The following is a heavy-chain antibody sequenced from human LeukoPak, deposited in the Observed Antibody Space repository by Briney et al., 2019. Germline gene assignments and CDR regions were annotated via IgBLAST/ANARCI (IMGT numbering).Heavy chain of an antibody. D-gene: IGHD2-2*02. Sequence: GGSLRLSCAASGFTFSTYGMHWVRQAPGKGLEWVAVISYDGSNKYYADSVKGRFTISRDNAKNSLYLQMNSLRAKDTALYHCARDIVPAAIGGGDAFDIWGQGTMVTVSS. J-gene: IGHJ3*02. CDR3: ARDIVPAAIGGGDAFDI. V-gene: IGHV3-30*03. CDR2: ISYDGSNK. CDR1: GFTFSTYG.